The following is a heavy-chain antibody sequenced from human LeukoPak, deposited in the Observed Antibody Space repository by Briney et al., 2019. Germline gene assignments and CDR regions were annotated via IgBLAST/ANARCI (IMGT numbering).Heavy chain of an antibody. CDR1: GFTFDDYA. CDR2: ISGSGGST. J-gene: IGHJ3*02. D-gene: IGHD3-16*01. Sequence: GGSPRLSCAASGFTFDDYAMSWVRQAPGKGLEWVSAISGSGGSTYYADSVKGRFTISRDNSKNTLYLQMNSLRAEDTAVYYGAQGGGLYTGARGGAFDIWGQGTMVTVSS. V-gene: IGHV3-23*01. CDR3: AQGGGLYTGARGGAFDI.